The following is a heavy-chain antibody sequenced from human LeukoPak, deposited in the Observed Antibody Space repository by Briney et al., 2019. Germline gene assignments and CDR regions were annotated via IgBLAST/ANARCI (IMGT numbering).Heavy chain of an antibody. J-gene: IGHJ3*02. Sequence: ASVKVSCKASGYTFTGYYMHWVRQAPGQGLEWMGWINPNSGGTNYAQKFQGRVTMTRDTSISTAYMELSSLRSEDTAVYYCARAYCGGDCYLPDAFDIWGQGTMVTVSS. CDR2: INPNSGGT. CDR1: GYTFTGYY. CDR3: ARAYCGGDCYLPDAFDI. V-gene: IGHV1-2*02. D-gene: IGHD2-21*02.